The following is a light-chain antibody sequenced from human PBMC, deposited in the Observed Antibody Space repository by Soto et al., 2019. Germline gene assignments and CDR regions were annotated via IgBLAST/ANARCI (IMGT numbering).Light chain of an antibody. CDR3: QQYKSYSPGT. CDR2: DAS. CDR1: QSISSW. J-gene: IGKJ1*01. Sequence: DIQMTQSLSTLSTSLGDRVTFTCRARQSISSWLAWYRRKPGKAPKLLLYDASRLEIGDPSKFRGSGSGTEFDVAISSLQPDDFATFYCQQYKSYSPGTFGQGTQVEIK. V-gene: IGKV1-5*01.